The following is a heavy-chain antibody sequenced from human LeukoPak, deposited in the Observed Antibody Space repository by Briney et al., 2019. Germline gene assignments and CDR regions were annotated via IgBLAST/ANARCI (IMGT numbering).Heavy chain of an antibody. CDR3: ARSRGYCSSTSCYFHYYYYMDV. D-gene: IGHD2-2*01. Sequence: ASVKVSCKASGYTFTSYDINWVRQATGQGLEWMGWMSPNSGNTGYAQKFQGRVTITRNTSISTAYMELSSLRSEDTAVYYCARSRGYCSSTSCYFHYYYYMDVWGKGTTVTVSS. J-gene: IGHJ6*03. CDR1: GYTFTSYD. V-gene: IGHV1-8*03. CDR2: MSPNSGNT.